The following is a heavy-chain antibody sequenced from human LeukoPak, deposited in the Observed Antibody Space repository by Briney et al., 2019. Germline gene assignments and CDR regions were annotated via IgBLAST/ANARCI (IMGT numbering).Heavy chain of an antibody. V-gene: IGHV3-23*01. CDR2: ISGSGGST. J-gene: IGHJ4*02. Sequence: GGSLRLSCAASGFTFSSYAMSWVRQAPGKGLEWVSAISGSGGSTYYADSVKGRFTISRDNSKNTLYLQMNSLRAEDTAVYYCANQPGIAVPPAYYFDYWGQGTLVTVSS. CDR1: GFTFSSYA. D-gene: IGHD6-19*01. CDR3: ANQPGIAVPPAYYFDY.